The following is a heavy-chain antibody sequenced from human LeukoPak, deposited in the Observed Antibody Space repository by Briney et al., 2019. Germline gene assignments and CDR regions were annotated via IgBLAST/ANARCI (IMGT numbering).Heavy chain of an antibody. Sequence: TSETLSLTCTVSGGSISSSSYYWGWIRQPPGKGLEWIGSIYYSGSTYYNPSLKSRVTISVDTSKNQFSLKLSSVTAADTAVYYCARSSSSYYYYYGMDVWGQGTTVTVSS. V-gene: IGHV4-39*01. CDR3: ARSSSSYYYYYGMDV. CDR2: IYYSGST. CDR1: GGSISSSSYY. D-gene: IGHD2-2*01. J-gene: IGHJ6*02.